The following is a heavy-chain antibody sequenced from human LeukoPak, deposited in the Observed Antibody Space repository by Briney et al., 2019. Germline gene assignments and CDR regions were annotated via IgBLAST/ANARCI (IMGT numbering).Heavy chain of an antibody. CDR1: GGTFSSYA. J-gene: IGHJ3*02. D-gene: IGHD3-22*01. CDR3: ARDALPDYYDSSGDDAFDI. V-gene: IGHV1-69*05. CDR2: IIPIFGTA. Sequence: SVKVSCKASGGTFSSYAISWVRQAPGQGLEWMGGIIPIFGTANYAQKFQGRVTITTDESTSTAYMELSSLRSEDTAVYYCARDALPDYYDSSGDDAFDIWGQGTTVTVSS.